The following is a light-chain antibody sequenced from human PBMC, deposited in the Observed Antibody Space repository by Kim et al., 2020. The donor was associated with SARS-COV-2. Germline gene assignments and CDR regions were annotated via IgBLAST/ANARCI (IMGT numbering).Light chain of an antibody. J-gene: IGKJ4*01. V-gene: IGKV3-11*01. CDR2: DAS. CDR3: QQRSSWPLT. Sequence: LSQGDRATLSCRASQIVSTSLAWFQQKPGQAPRIVIYDASNRATGIPARFSGSGSGTDFTLTINSLEPEDVAVYYCQQRSSWPLTFGGGTKLEI. CDR1: QIVSTS.